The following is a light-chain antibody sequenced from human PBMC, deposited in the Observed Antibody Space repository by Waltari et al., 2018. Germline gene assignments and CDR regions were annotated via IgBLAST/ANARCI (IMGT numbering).Light chain of an antibody. Sequence: DIQLTQPPSFLSASVGDRVTITCRASQDISSSLACYQQKPGRAPKLLIYAASTLQSGVPARLSGSGSGTEFTLTISSLQPEDFVTYYCQQFNKYPFTFGPGTILDVK. CDR2: AAS. CDR3: QQFNKYPFT. J-gene: IGKJ3*01. CDR1: QDISSS. V-gene: IGKV1-9*01.